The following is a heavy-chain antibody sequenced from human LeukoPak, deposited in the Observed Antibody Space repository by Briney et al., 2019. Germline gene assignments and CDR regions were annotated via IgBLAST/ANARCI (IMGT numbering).Heavy chain of an antibody. V-gene: IGHV1-2*02. CDR1: GYTFTDYY. CDR2: INPHSGGT. CDR3: ARDLSHRYNYDSRGYYILFDH. Sequence: GASVKVSCKASGYTFTDYYMHWVRQAPGQGLEWMGWINPHSGGTDHAQKFQGRVTMTRDTSISTAYMELSRLRSDDTAVYYCARDLSHRYNYDSRGYYILFDHWGQGTLVTVSS. D-gene: IGHD3-22*01. J-gene: IGHJ4*02.